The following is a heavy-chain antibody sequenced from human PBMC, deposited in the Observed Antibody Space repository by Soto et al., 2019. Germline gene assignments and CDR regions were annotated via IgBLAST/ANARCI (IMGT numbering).Heavy chain of an antibody. CDR2: IYYSGST. J-gene: IGHJ3*02. CDR3: ARDHYYDSSGSPYAFEI. CDR1: GGSISSGDYY. D-gene: IGHD3-22*01. V-gene: IGHV4-30-4*01. Sequence: PSETLSLTCTVSGGSISSGDYYWSWIRQPPGKGLEWIGYIYYSGSTYYDPSLKSRVTISVDTSKNQFSLKLSSVTAADTAVYYCARDHYYDSSGSPYAFEIWGQGTMLTVSS.